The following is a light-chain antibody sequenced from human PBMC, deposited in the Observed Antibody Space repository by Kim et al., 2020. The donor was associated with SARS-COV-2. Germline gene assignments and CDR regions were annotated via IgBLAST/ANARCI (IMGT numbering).Light chain of an antibody. J-gene: IGKJ5*01. Sequence: PGGGVALPSRAGRRVDSSLAWCQQQPRRAPSLLLYGASTRATSIPARCIGSGSGTKFSLTISSLQSEDFAVYYCHQYKNWPPITFGQGTRLEIK. CDR2: GAS. V-gene: IGKV3-15*01. CDR3: HQYKNWPPIT. CDR1: RRVDSS.